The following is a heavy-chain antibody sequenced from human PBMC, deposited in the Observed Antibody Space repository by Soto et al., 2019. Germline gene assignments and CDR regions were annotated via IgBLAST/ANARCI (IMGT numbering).Heavy chain of an antibody. CDR2: IYPGDSDT. D-gene: IGHD6-19*01. J-gene: IGHJ6*02. CDR1: GYSFTNYW. V-gene: IGHV5-51*01. Sequence: PGESLKTSCKGSGYSFTNYWIGWVRQMPGKGLEWMGIIYPGDSDTKYSPSLQGQVTISADTSISTAYLQWTSLKAPDTAMYYCARSRRGAYSSGWYSPSGYYNYGIDVWGQGTKVTVSS. CDR3: ARSRRGAYSSGWYSPSGYYNYGIDV.